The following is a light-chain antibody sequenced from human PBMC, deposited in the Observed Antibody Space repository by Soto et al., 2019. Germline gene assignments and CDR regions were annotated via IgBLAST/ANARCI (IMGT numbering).Light chain of an antibody. CDR3: SENASSNKFV. CDR1: SSDVGGYNY. J-gene: IGLJ1*01. CDR2: EVS. Sequence: QSVLTQPPSASGSPGQSVTISCTGTSSDVGGYNYVSWYQQHPGKAPKLMIYEVSKRPSGVPDRFSGSKSGNTASLTVSGLQAVNETDNYCSENASSNKFVFGTGTKV. V-gene: IGLV2-8*01.